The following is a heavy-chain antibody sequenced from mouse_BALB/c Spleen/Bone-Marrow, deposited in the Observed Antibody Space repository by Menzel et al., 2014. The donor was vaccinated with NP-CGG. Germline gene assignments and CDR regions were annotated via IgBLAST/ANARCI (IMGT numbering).Heavy chain of an antibody. CDR1: GYTFTDYN. J-gene: IGHJ3*01. Sequence: VQLKESGPELVKPGASVKIPCKASGYTFTDYNMDWVKQSHGKSLEWIGDINPNNGGTICNQRFKGKATLTVDKSSSTAYMELRSLTSEDTAVYYCARAGYYTLFAYWGQGTLVTVSA. CDR3: ARAGYYTLFAY. CDR2: INPNNGGT. D-gene: IGHD2-3*01. V-gene: IGHV1-18*01.